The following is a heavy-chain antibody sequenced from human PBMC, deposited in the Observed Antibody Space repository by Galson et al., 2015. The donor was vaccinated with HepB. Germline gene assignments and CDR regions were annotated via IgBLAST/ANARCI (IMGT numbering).Heavy chain of an antibody. D-gene: IGHD3-3*01. V-gene: IGHV3-30*04. Sequence: SLRLSCAASGFSFDAYAMHWVRQAPGKGLEWLSLISYDGRNIYYADSVRGRFTISRDNSKNMLYLQMNSLRPDDTAVYYCARVVVLSGTHLGEEDLDAWGQEVLVTVSS. CDR1: GFSFDAYA. CDR3: ARVVVLSGTHLGEEDLDA. J-gene: IGHJ5*02. CDR2: ISYDGRNI.